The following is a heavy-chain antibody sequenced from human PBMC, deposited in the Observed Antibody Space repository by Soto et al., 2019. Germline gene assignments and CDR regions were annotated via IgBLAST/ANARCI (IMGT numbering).Heavy chain of an antibody. V-gene: IGHV3-23*01. D-gene: IGHD1-26*01. CDR3: AKGTALGSHIDY. CDR1: GFTFSSYA. Sequence: GSLRLSCAASGFTFSSYAMSWVRQAPGKGLEWVSAISGSGGSTYYADSVKGRFTISRGNSKNTLYLQMNSLRAEDTAVYYCAKGTALGSHIDYWGQGTLVTVS. J-gene: IGHJ4*02. CDR2: ISGSGGST.